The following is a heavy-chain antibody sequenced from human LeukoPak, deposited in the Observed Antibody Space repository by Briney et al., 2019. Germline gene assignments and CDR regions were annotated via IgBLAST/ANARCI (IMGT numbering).Heavy chain of an antibody. CDR2: IGRSGNYI. CDR1: GFTFGAYT. J-gene: IGHJ6*03. CDR3: ARQAGPYYMDV. Sequence: PGGSLRLSCAASGFTFGAYTMNWVRQAPGKGLEWVSSIGRSGNYIYHADSVKGRFTISRDNAKNSLYLQMSSLRAEDTAVYYCARQAGPYYMDVWGKGTTVTVSS. D-gene: IGHD6-13*01. V-gene: IGHV3-21*01.